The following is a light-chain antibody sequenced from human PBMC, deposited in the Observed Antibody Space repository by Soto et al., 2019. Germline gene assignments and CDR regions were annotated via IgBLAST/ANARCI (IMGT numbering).Light chain of an antibody. CDR1: ENIGTF. V-gene: IGKV1-39*01. J-gene: IGKJ1*01. Sequence: DIQMTQSPSSLSASEGVSVTITCRANENIGTFLNWYQLKPGTAPKLLLYGASSLQSGVPSRFSGSGSGTDFTLTISSLQPEDFATYYCQQSYKTPRTFGQGTKVDLK. CDR3: QQSYKTPRT. CDR2: GAS.